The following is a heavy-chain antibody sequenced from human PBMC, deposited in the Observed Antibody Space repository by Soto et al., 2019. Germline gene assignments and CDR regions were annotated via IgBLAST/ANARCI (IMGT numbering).Heavy chain of an antibody. J-gene: IGHJ4*02. CDR2: LVPVFGTA. CDR1: GGTFSSLA. Sequence: QVQLVQSGAEVKKPGSSVKVSCKASGGTFSSLAISWVRQAPGQGLEWMGGLVPVFGTANYAQKFQDRVTINADKPTSTSYMELSSLRSEDTAVYYCARSPGVFDYWGQGTLVTVSS. D-gene: IGHD3-10*01. V-gene: IGHV1-69*06. CDR3: ARSPGVFDY.